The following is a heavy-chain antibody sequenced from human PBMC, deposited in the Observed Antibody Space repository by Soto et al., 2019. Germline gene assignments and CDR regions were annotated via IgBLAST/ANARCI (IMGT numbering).Heavy chain of an antibody. J-gene: IGHJ6*03. CDR2: INHLGST. V-gene: IGHV4-34*01. CDR1: GGFLSDYF. CDR3: ARRRGMGGPRDYHYYMDV. D-gene: IGHD3-10*01. Sequence: SETLSLTCVVSGGFLSDYFWSWIRQPPGMALEWIGEINHLGSTNYNPSLKSRVTISADTSKNQFSLKLSSVTAADTAVYYCARRRGMGGPRDYHYYMDVWGKGTTVTVSS.